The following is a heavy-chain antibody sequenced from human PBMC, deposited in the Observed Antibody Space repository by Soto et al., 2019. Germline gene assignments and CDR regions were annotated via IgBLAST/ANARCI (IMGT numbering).Heavy chain of an antibody. V-gene: IGHV3-74*01. CDR2: INSDGTTI. Sequence: EAQLVESGGGLVQPGGSLRLSCAASGFTFSNYWVHWVRQVPGKGLMWVSRINSDGTTINYADSVEGRFTISRDNAKSTVFLQMNSLRAEATAVYYCARAGWYRFDYWGQGTLVTVSS. J-gene: IGHJ4*02. CDR1: GFTFSNYW. D-gene: IGHD6-19*01. CDR3: ARAGWYRFDY.